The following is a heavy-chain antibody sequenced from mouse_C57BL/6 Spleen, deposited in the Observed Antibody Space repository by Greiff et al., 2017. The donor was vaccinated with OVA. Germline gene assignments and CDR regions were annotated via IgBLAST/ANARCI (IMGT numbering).Heavy chain of an antibody. D-gene: IGHD1-1*01. CDR1: GYSITSGYY. CDR2: ISYDGSN. Sequence: VQLKESGPGLVKPSQSLSLTCSVTGYSITSGYYWNWIRQFPGNKLEWMGYISYDGSNNYNPSLKNRISITRDTSKNQFFLKLNSVTTEDTATYYCAREYYYGSGGFDYWGQGTTLTVSS. V-gene: IGHV3-6*01. CDR3: AREYYYGSGGFDY. J-gene: IGHJ2*01.